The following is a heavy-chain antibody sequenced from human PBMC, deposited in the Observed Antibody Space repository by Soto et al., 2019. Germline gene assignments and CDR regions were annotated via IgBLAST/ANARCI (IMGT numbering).Heavy chain of an antibody. D-gene: IGHD3-16*01. V-gene: IGHV4-31*03. J-gene: IGHJ4*02. Sequence: QVQLQESGPGLVKPSQTLSLTCTVSGGSISSGGYYWSWIRQHPGKGLEWIGYIYYSGSTYYKPSLRSRVTISVDTSKNQFSLKLSSVTAADTAVYYCARGGGLMHLFDYWGQGTLVTVSS. CDR3: ARGGGLMHLFDY. CDR2: IYYSGST. CDR1: GGSISSGGYY.